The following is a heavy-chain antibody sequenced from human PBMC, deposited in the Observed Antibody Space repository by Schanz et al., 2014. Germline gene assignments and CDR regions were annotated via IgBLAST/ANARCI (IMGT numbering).Heavy chain of an antibody. Sequence: EVQLVESGGGLVQPGGSLRLSCETSGFTFSNHAMSWVRRAPGKGLEWVSAISGRGGRTYYADSVKGRFTISRDNSKNTLYLQMNSLRAEDTAVYYCAKDCPSDYGDHCFDFWGQGTLVTVSS. CDR2: ISGRGGRT. D-gene: IGHD4-17*01. J-gene: IGHJ4*02. CDR1: GFTFSNHA. V-gene: IGHV3-23*04. CDR3: AKDCPSDYGDHCFDF.